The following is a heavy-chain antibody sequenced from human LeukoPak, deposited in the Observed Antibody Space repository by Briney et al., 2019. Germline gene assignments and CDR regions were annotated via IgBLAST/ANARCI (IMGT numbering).Heavy chain of an antibody. CDR1: GFTFSSHG. J-gene: IGHJ4*02. CDR3: AKDLFLYGSSGYPRCPDY. CDR2: ISYDGSNQ. V-gene: IGHV3-30*18. Sequence: PGGAPRVSHAASGFTFSSHGIHWVRQAPGKGLGWVAVISYDGSNQYHADSLKSRFTISRDNSKHTLYLQMNRLRAEDSAVYYCAKDLFLYGSSGYPRCPDYWGQGTLVTVSS. D-gene: IGHD3-22*01.